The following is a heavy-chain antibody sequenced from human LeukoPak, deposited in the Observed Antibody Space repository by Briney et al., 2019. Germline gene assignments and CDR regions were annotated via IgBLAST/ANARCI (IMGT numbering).Heavy chain of an antibody. CDR1: GFPVSSHD. D-gene: IGHD1-1*01. CDR3: ASLTTA. Sequence: GGSLRLSCAASGFPVSSHDMTWVRQAPGKGLEWVSVIHNGGNTYYADSVKGRFTISRDNSKNTLYLQMNSLRAEDTAVYYCASLTTAWGQGTLVTVSS. V-gene: IGHV3-66*01. CDR2: IHNGGNT. J-gene: IGHJ5*02.